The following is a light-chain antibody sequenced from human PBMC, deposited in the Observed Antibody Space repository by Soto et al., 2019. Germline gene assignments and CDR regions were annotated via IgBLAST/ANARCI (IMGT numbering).Light chain of an antibody. CDR3: RQYGSSPSYT. Sequence: EIVLTQSPGTLSLSPGERATLSCRASQSVSSSSYLAWYQQKPGQAPRLLIYGASSRATGIPDRFSGSGSVTDFTLPISRLEPEDFAVYYCRQYGSSPSYTFGQGTKLEIK. CDR2: GAS. CDR1: QSVSSSSY. V-gene: IGKV3-20*01. J-gene: IGKJ2*01.